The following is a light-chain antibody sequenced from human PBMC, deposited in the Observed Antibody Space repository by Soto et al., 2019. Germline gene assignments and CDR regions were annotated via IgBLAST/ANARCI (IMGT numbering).Light chain of an antibody. J-gene: IGKJ4*01. CDR2: GAS. CDR3: QQYNNWPLLT. Sequence: EIVMTQSPATLSVSPGERATLSCRASQSVSSNLAWYQQKPGQIPRLLIHGASTRATGVPARFSGSGSGKEFTLTLSSLQPEDFAVYYCQQYNNWPLLTFGGGTKVEMK. V-gene: IGKV3-15*01. CDR1: QSVSSN.